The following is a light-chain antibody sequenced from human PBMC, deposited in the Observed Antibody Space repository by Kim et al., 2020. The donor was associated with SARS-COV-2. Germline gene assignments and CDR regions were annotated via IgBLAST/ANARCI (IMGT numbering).Light chain of an antibody. J-gene: IGLJ1*01. CDR3: SSYTGSSTPHV. V-gene: IGLV2-14*03. CDR2: NVS. CDR1: SSDVGDYYY. Sequence: QSALTQPASVSGSPGQSITISCTGTSSDVGDYYYVSWYQRHPGKAPKLIIYNVSKRPSGVSNRFSGSKSGNTASLTISGLQAEDEADYFCSSYTGSSTPHVFGTETKVTVL.